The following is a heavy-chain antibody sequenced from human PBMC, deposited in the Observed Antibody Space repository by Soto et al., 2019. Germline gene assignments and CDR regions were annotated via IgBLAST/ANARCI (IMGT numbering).Heavy chain of an antibody. V-gene: IGHV3-23*04. D-gene: IGHD1-26*01. Sequence: VQLVESGGAVVQPGRSLRLSCAASGFTFSSYAMSWVRQAPGKGLEWVSAISGSGGSTYYADSVKGRFTISRDNSKNTLYLQMNSLRAEVTAVYYCAKGGGSLRWYFDLWGRGTLVTVSS. J-gene: IGHJ2*01. CDR2: ISGSGGST. CDR1: GFTFSSYA. CDR3: AKGGGSLRWYFDL.